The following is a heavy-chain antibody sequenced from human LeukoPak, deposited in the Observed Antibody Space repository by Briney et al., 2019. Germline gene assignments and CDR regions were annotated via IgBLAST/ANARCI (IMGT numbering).Heavy chain of an antibody. CDR1: GGSISSSSYY. D-gene: IGHD3-22*01. CDR2: INHSGIT. V-gene: IGHV4-39*07. CDR3: ARDILYYYDSSGYYSSRDAFDI. Sequence: KPSETLSLTCTVSGGSISSSSYYWGWIRQPPGKGLEWIGEINHSGITNYNPSLKSRVTISVDTSKNQFSLKLSSVTAADTAVYYCARDILYYYDSSGYYSSRDAFDIWGQGTMVTVSS. J-gene: IGHJ3*02.